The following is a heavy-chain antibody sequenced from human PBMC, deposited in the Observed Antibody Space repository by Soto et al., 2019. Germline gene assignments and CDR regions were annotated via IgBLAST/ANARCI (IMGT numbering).Heavy chain of an antibody. CDR2: INHSGST. CDR1: GGSFSGYY. Sequence: SETLCLTCAVYGGSFSGYYWSWIRQPTGKGLEWIGEINHSGSTNYNPSLKSRVTISVDTSKNQFSLKLSSVTAADTAVYYCARGLLVSVYYGPDGNWFDPWGQGTLVTVSS. J-gene: IGHJ5*02. CDR3: ARGLLVSVYYGPDGNWFDP. D-gene: IGHD3-10*01. V-gene: IGHV4-34*01.